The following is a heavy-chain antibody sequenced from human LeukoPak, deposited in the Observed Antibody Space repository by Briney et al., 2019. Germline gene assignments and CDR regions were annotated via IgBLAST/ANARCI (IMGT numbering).Heavy chain of an antibody. V-gene: IGHV4-61*02. CDR1: GAALSSGTYY. Sequence: PSQTLSLTCNVSGAALSSGTYYGRWIRQPAGKGLEWIGRIFTSGNTDYNPSLKSRVFISIETSKNRPSLTLNSVTAADTAVYYCATLRGDYYDSRAYDLWGQGTMVTVSS. CDR2: IFTSGNT. CDR3: ATLRGDYYDSRAYDL. J-gene: IGHJ3*01. D-gene: IGHD3-22*01.